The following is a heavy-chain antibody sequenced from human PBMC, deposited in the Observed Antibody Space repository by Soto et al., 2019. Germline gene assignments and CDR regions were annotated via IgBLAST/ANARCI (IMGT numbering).Heavy chain of an antibody. J-gene: IGHJ4*02. CDR1: GGSISSYY. D-gene: IGHD7-27*01. CDR2: IYYSGST. Sequence: SETLSLTCTVSGGSISSYYWSWIRQPPGKGLEWIGYIYYSGSTNYNSSLKSRVTISVDTSKNQFSLKLSSVTAADTAVYYCARFPTGDLWGQGTLVTVSS. V-gene: IGHV4-59*01. CDR3: ARFPTGDL.